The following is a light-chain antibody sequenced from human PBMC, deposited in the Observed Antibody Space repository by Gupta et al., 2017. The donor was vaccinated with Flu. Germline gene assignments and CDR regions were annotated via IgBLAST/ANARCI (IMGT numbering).Light chain of an antibody. CDR3: GTWDSSLSTVV. CDR1: SSNIGNNY. CDR2: END. V-gene: IGLV1-51*02. Sequence: TVTISCSGRSSNIGNNYVSWYQQCPGTAPKLLIYENDRRPSGFPDRFSGSKSGTSATLDITGLQTGDEADYYCGTWDSSLSTVVFGGGTKLTVL. J-gene: IGLJ3*02.